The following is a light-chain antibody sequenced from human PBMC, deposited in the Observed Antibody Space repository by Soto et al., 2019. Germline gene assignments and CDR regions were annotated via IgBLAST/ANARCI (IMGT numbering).Light chain of an antibody. CDR3: LQHNSYPST. Sequence: DIQMTQSPSSLSASVGDRVTITCRASQGIRSDLGWYQQKPGKAPKRLIYAASSLQSGVPSRFSGSGAGTEFTLTISSLQPEDVATYYCLQHNSYPSTFGQGTKVEIK. V-gene: IGKV1-17*01. CDR2: AAS. CDR1: QGIRSD. J-gene: IGKJ1*01.